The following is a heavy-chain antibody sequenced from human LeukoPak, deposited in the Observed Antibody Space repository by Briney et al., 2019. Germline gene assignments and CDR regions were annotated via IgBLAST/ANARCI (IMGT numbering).Heavy chain of an antibody. CDR2: IYYSGST. Sequence: SETLSLTCTVSGGSISSSSYYWGWIRQPPGKGLEWIGSIYYSGSTYYNPSLKSRVTISVDTSKNQFSLKLSSVTAADTAVYYCAREGMDSSGYHYGFDYWGQATLVTVSS. V-gene: IGHV4-39*07. D-gene: IGHD3-22*01. J-gene: IGHJ4*02. CDR1: GGSISSSSYY. CDR3: AREGMDSSGYHYGFDY.